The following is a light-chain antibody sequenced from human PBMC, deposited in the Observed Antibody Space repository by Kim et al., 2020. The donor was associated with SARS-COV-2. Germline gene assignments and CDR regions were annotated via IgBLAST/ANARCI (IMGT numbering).Light chain of an antibody. V-gene: IGKV1-17*03. Sequence: ASVGDRVTITCRASQGIRNYLAWFQQKPGKVPKCLISSASSLQSGVPSRFSGSGSGTEFTLTISSLQPEDFATYYCLQHNSYPLTFGGGTRVDIK. CDR3: LQHNSYPLT. J-gene: IGKJ4*01. CDR2: SAS. CDR1: QGIRNY.